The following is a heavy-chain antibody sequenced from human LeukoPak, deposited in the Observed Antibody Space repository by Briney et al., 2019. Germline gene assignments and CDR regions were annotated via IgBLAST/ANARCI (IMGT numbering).Heavy chain of an antibody. D-gene: IGHD3-10*01. CDR2: IYYSGST. Sequence: SETLSLTCTVSGGSISSSSYYWGWIRQPPGKGLEWIGSIYYSGSTYYNPSLKSRVTISVDTSKNQFSLKLSSVTAADTAVYYCARHTGYYGSGSYYIGLDYWGQGTLVTVSS. J-gene: IGHJ4*02. V-gene: IGHV4-39*01. CDR3: ARHTGYYGSGSYYIGLDY. CDR1: GGSISSSSYY.